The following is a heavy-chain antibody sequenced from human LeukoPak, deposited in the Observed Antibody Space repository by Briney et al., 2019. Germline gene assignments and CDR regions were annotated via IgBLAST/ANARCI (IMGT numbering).Heavy chain of an antibody. J-gene: IGHJ5*02. D-gene: IGHD3-10*01. CDR3: ARRQRSTMVRGVISNWFDP. Sequence: ASVKVSYKASGYTFTSYGISWVRQAPGQGLEWLGWMNPKSGDIGYAQKFQGRITITRNTSISTAYVELSSLRSEDTAVYYCARRQRSTMVRGVISNWFDPWGQGTLVTVSS. CDR2: MNPKSGDI. CDR1: GYTFTSYG. V-gene: IGHV1-8*03.